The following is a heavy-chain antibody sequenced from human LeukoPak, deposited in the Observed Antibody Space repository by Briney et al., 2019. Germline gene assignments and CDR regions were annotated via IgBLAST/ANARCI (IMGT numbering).Heavy chain of an antibody. J-gene: IGHJ4*02. CDR3: ARERTPKHYYGSWSYDRYFDY. Sequence: PGGSLRLSCVASGFTLSDYYMAWIRQPPGKGLEWISFISSSGSTKYYADSVKGRFTISRDTTQNSLYLQMNSLRAEDTAVYYCARERTPKHYYGSWSYDRYFDYWGQGTLVTVSS. D-gene: IGHD3-10*01. V-gene: IGHV3-11*04. CDR1: GFTLSDYY. CDR2: ISSSGSTK.